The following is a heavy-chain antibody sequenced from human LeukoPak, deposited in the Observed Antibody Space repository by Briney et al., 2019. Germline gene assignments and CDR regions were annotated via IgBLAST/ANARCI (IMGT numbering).Heavy chain of an antibody. CDR3: ARGIAVAGPYYFDY. D-gene: IGHD6-19*01. J-gene: IGHJ4*02. Sequence: GGSLRLSCAASGFTFRSYWMHWVRQAPGKGLVWVSRIDNDGSSTSYADSVKGRFTISRDNAKNSLYLQMNSLRAEDTGVYYCARGIAVAGPYYFDYWGQGSLVTVSP. CDR1: GFTFRSYW. V-gene: IGHV3-74*01. CDR2: IDNDGSST.